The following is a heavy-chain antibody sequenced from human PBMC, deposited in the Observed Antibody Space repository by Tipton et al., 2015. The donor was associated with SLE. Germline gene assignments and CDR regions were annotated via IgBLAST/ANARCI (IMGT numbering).Heavy chain of an antibody. V-gene: IGHV4-39*01. Sequence: TLSLTCTVSGGSISSSSYYWGWIRQPPGKGLEWIGSIYYSGSTNYNPSLKSRVTISVDTSKNQFSLKLSSVTAADTSVYYCARHEGGNSTPFDIWGQGTMVTVSS. CDR2: IYYSGST. CDR1: GGSISSSSYY. J-gene: IGHJ3*02. CDR3: ARHEGGNSTPFDI. D-gene: IGHD4-23*01.